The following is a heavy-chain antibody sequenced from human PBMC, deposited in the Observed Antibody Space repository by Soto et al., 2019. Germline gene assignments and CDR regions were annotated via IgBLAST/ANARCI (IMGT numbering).Heavy chain of an antibody. CDR3: VCGGNSFVY. J-gene: IGHJ4*02. Sequence: EVQLVESGGGLVQPGGSLRLSCAASGFTFSTHWMTWVRQPPGKGLEWVANIDQDGSERYYVDSVRGRFTRSRDNAKNSLYLQMNSLRAEDTALYYCVCGGNSFVYWGQGTLVTVSP. D-gene: IGHD3-16*01. CDR1: GFTFSTHW. V-gene: IGHV3-7*01. CDR2: IDQDGSER.